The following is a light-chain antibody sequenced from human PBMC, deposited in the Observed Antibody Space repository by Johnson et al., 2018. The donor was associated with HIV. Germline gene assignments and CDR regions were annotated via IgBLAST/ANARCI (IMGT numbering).Light chain of an antibody. J-gene: IGLJ1*01. V-gene: IGLV1-51*02. CDR1: SSNIGNNY. CDR3: ATWDSSLGAHYV. Sequence: VLTQPPSVSAAPGQKVTISCSGSSSNIGNNYVSWYQQLPGTAPKLLIYEKNKRPSGIPDRFSASKSGTSATLDITGLQPGDEADYYCATWDSSLGAHYVFGTGTKVTVL. CDR2: EKN.